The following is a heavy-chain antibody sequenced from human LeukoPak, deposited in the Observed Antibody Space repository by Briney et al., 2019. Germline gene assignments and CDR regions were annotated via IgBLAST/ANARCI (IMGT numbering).Heavy chain of an antibody. CDR3: AKATYSSGWYSTFDY. Sequence: GGSLRLSCVVSGIKLSNYGMSWVRQAPGKGLEWVSGISWNSGSIGYVDSVKGRFTISRDNAKNSLYLQMNSLRAEDTALYYCAKATYSSGWYSTFDYWGQGTLVTVSS. D-gene: IGHD6-19*01. J-gene: IGHJ4*02. CDR2: ISWNSGSI. CDR1: GIKLSNYG. V-gene: IGHV3-9*01.